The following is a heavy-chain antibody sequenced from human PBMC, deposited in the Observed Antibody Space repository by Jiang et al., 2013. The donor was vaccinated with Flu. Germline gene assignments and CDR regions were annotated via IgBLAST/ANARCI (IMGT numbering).Heavy chain of an antibody. V-gene: IGHV3-23*01. CDR1: SSYA. CDR2: ISGSGGST. J-gene: IGHJ4*02. Sequence: SSYAMSWVRQAPGKGLEWVSAISGSGGSTYYADSVKGRFTISRDNSKNTLYLQMNSLRAEDTAVYYCAKYFMGAPFDYWGQGTLVTVSS. CDR3: AKYFMGAPFDY. D-gene: IGHD1-26*01.